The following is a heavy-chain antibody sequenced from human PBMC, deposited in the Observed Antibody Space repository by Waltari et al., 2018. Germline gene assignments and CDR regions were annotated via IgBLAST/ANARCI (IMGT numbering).Heavy chain of an antibody. Sequence: QVQLVQSGAEVKKPGSSVKVSCKASGGTFIRYAISWVRPAPGHGLEWMGRIIPILGIANYAQKFQGRVTITADKSTSTAYMELSSLRSEDTAVYYCARGATVTKTTYYYYYGMDVWGQGTTVTVSS. D-gene: IGHD4-17*01. J-gene: IGHJ6*02. CDR1: GGTFIRYA. V-gene: IGHV1-69*04. CDR3: ARGATVTKTTYYYYYGMDV. CDR2: IIPILGIA.